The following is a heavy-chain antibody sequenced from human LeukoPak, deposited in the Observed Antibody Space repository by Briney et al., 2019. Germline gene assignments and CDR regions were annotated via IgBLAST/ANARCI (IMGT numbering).Heavy chain of an antibody. J-gene: IGHJ6*02. Sequence: GGSLRLSCEASGFTFSTYGMHWVRQAPGKGLEWVAVIWYDGSNKNYADSVKGRFTISRDNSKNTLYLQMNSLRAEDTAVYYCARGGRTTWHSMDVWGQGTTVTVSS. CDR1: GFTFSTYG. CDR3: ARGGRTTWHSMDV. V-gene: IGHV3-33*01. D-gene: IGHD4-17*01. CDR2: IWYDGSNK.